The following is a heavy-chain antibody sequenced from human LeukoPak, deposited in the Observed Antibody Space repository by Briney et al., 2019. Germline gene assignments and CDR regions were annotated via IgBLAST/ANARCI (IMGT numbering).Heavy chain of an antibody. CDR2: IKSDGSNT. Sequence: GGSLRLSCAASGFTFSSYWMHWVRQAPGKGLVWVSRIKSDGSNTNYADSVKGRFTISRDNAKNTLHLQMNSLRAEDTAVYYCAQTVAGRPFDPWGQGTLVTVSS. V-gene: IGHV3-74*01. D-gene: IGHD6-19*01. CDR1: GFTFSSYW. J-gene: IGHJ5*02. CDR3: AQTVAGRPFDP.